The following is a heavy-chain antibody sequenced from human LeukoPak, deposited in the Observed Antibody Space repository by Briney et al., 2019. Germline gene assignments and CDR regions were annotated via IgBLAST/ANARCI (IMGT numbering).Heavy chain of an antibody. CDR1: GGSISGYY. Sequence: MPSETLSLTCTVSGGSISGYYWSWIRQPPGKGLEWIGYIYYSGSTNYNPSLKSRVTISVDTSKNQFSLKLSSVTAADTAVYYCARGLTACSGGSCYLNWFDPWGQGALVTVSS. CDR2: IYYSGST. CDR3: ARGLTACSGGSCYLNWFDP. D-gene: IGHD2-15*01. J-gene: IGHJ5*02. V-gene: IGHV4-59*01.